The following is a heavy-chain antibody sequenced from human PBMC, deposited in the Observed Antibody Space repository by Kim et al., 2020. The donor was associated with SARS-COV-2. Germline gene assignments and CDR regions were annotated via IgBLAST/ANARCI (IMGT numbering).Heavy chain of an antibody. CDR2: IYYSGST. CDR3: ARLGPYCSSTSCYFRSPFDY. J-gene: IGHJ4*02. V-gene: IGHV4-39*01. Sequence: SETLSLTCTVSGGSISSSSYYWGWIRQPPGKGLEWIGSIYYSGSTYYNPSLKSRVTISVDTSKNQFSLKLSSVTAADTAVYYCARLGPYCSSTSCYFRSPFDYWGQGTLVTVSS. D-gene: IGHD2-2*01. CDR1: GGSISSSSYY.